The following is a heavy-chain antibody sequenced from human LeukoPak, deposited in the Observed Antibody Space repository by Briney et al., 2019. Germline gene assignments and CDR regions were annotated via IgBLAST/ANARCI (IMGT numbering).Heavy chain of an antibody. CDR3: ARGSQRWLQFSVWYFDL. CDR2: ISSSGSTI. J-gene: IGHJ2*01. CDR1: GFTFSSYE. D-gene: IGHD5-24*01. Sequence: PGGSLRLSCAASGFTFSSYEMNWVRQAPGKGLEWVSYISSSGSTIYYADSVKGRFTTSRDNAKNSLYLQMNSLRAEDTAVYYCARGSQRWLQFSVWYFDLWGRGTLVTVSS. V-gene: IGHV3-48*03.